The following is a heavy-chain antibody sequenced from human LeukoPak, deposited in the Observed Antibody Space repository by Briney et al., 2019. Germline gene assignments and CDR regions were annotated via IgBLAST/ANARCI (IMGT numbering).Heavy chain of an antibody. CDR2: IKEDGSTK. CDR3: ATSDDSAATY. CDR1: GFTFSKFW. Sequence: GGSLRLSCAASGFTFSKFWMSWVRQAPGKGLEWVANIKEDGSTKHYVDSVKGRFTISRDNAKNSLSLQMNYLRVEDTAVYYCATSDDSAATYWDQGTLVTVSS. V-gene: IGHV3-7*01. J-gene: IGHJ4*02. D-gene: IGHD6-25*01.